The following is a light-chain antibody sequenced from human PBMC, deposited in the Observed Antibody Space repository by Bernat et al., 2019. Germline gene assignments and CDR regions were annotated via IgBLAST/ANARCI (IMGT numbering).Light chain of an antibody. J-gene: IGLJ3*02. CDR1: TSNIASNT. CDR3: AAWDDRLLAWV. V-gene: IGLV1-44*01. Sequence: QSVLTQPPSVSGAPGQTITISCSVRTSNIASNTANWYQQVPGRAPKLLIYSNDLRPSGVPARFSGSQFGASASLAISGLQSEDEADYFCAAWDDRLLAWVFGGGTKLTVL. CDR2: SND.